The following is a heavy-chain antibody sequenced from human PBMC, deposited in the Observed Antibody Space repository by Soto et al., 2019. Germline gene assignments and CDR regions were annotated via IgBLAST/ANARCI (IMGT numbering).Heavy chain of an antibody. Sequence: ASVKVSFKASGYTFTSYAMHWVRQAPGQRLEWMGWINAGNGNTKYSQKFQGRVTITRDTSASTAYMELSSLRSEDTAVYYCARDIVVVPADDYWGQGTLVTVSS. J-gene: IGHJ4*02. CDR1: GYTFTSYA. V-gene: IGHV1-3*01. D-gene: IGHD2-2*01. CDR3: ARDIVVVPADDY. CDR2: INAGNGNT.